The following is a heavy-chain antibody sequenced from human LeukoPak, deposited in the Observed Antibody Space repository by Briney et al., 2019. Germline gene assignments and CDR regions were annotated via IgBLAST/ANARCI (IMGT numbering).Heavy chain of an antibody. CDR1: GSSITSDYF. Sequence: SSETLSLTCAVSGSSITSDYFWGWIRQPPGKGLEWIATIYYSWGTYFNPSLKSRVSISLDASKNQFSLKLTSLTAADTAIYYCASNVTAGFFDFWGQGILVTVSS. CDR3: ASNVTAGFFDF. CDR2: IYYSWGT. D-gene: IGHD3-10*01. J-gene: IGHJ4*02. V-gene: IGHV4-38-2*01.